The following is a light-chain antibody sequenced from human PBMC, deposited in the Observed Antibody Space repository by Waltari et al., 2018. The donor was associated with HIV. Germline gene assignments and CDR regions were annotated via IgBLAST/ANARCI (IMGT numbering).Light chain of an antibody. Sequence: DVVMTQSPLSLSVTPGESASISCRSSQSPLPTVGLYHLNWYLQKPGQPPQLLIFLSSNRAAGVPSRFSGSGSGTEFTLKISRVEAEDVVVYYCMQALRSSYTFGEGTKLEIK. CDR3: MQALRSSYT. CDR1: QSPLPTVGLYH. J-gene: IGKJ2*01. V-gene: IGKV2-28*01. CDR2: LSS.